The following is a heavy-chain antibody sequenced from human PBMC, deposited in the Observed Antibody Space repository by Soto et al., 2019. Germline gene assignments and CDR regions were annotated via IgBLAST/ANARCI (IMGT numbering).Heavy chain of an antibody. CDR3: AKGEYDTLTVYY. D-gene: IGHD3-9*01. Sequence: QVQLVESGGGVVQPGRSLRLSCAASGFTFSSYGMHWVRQAPGKGLEWVAVISYDGSNKYYADSVKGRFNISRDNSNNTLYLQINSLSAEATPVYYCAKGEYDTLTVYYWGQGTLVTVSS. CDR1: GFTFSSYG. V-gene: IGHV3-30*18. J-gene: IGHJ4*02. CDR2: ISYDGSNK.